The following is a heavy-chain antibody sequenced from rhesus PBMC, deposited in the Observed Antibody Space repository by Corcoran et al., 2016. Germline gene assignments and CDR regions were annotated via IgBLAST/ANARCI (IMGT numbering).Heavy chain of an antibody. CDR1: GYTSSIYA. J-gene: IGHJ4*01. D-gene: IGHD4-23*01. CDR2: INPLVCIT. CDR3: ARGADSNYDHFDY. V-gene: IGHV1-151*01. Sequence: QVQLVQSGAEGKMPGASGKLSCQASGYTSSIYAFSLVRRAPGQGLEWMGGINPLVCITDYAEKFQGIVTITADTSTSTAYMELSSLRSEDTAVYYCARGADSNYDHFDYWGQGVLVTVSS.